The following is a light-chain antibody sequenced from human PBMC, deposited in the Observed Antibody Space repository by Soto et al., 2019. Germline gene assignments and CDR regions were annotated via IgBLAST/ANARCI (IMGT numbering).Light chain of an antibody. CDR2: GAS. V-gene: IGKV3-20*01. CDR3: QYYVTSPKP. Sequence: ELVLTQSPGTLSLSPGERATLSCRASQSVSSSYLAWYQQKPGQAPRLLILGASTRATGIPDRFSGSGSGTDFTLTISILEPADFSAYYCQYYVTSPKPVGQGTKVDSK. CDR1: QSVSSSY. J-gene: IGKJ1*01.